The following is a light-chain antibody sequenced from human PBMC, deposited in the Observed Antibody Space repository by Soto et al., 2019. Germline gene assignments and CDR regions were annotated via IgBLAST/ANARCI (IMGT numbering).Light chain of an antibody. V-gene: IGLV2-18*02. CDR2: EVS. CDR3: SSYTSSSSYVV. CDR1: SSDVGRYNR. Sequence: QSVLTQPPSVSGSPGQSVTISCTGTSSDVGRYNRVSWYQQPPGTAPKLLIYEVSNRPLGVPDRFSGSKSGNTASLTISGLQAEDEGDYYCSSYTSSSSYVVFGGGTKVTVL. J-gene: IGLJ2*01.